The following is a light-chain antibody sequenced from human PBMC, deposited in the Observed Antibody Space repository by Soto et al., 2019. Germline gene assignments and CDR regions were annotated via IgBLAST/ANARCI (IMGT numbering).Light chain of an antibody. Sequence: DIQMTQSPSALSASVGDRVTITCRASQTISSYVNGYQQKPGKAPKVLIYAASSWQSGVPSRFSGSGSGTDLTLTISSLQPEDFATYYFQPSFITPYTFGQWTKLEIK. J-gene: IGKJ2*01. V-gene: IGKV1-39*01. CDR1: QTISSY. CDR2: AAS. CDR3: QPSFITPYT.